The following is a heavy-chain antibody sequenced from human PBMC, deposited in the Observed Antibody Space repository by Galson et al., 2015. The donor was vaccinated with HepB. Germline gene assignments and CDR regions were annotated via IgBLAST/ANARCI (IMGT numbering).Heavy chain of an antibody. J-gene: IGHJ6*02. V-gene: IGHV5-10-1*01. CDR2: IDPSDSYT. D-gene: IGHD6-13*01. CDR1: GYSCTSYW. Sequence: QSGAEVKKPGESLRISCKGSGYSCTSYWISWVRQMPGKGLEWMGRIDPSDSYTNYSPSFQGHVTISADKSISTAYLQWSSLKASDTAMYYCASRFDPIAAAGTYYYYGMDVWGQGTTVTVSS. CDR3: ASRFDPIAAAGTYYYYGMDV.